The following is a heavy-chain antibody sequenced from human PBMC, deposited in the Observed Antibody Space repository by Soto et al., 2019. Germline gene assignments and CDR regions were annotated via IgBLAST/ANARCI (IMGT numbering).Heavy chain of an antibody. Sequence: ASVKVSCKASGYTFTSYAMHWVLQAPGQRLEWMGWINAGNGNTKYSQKFQGRVTITRDTSASTAYMELSSLRSEDTAVYYCARDPEYSYGYNWGQGTPVTVSS. CDR3: ARDPEYSYGYN. V-gene: IGHV1-3*01. CDR1: GYTFTSYA. CDR2: INAGNGNT. D-gene: IGHD5-18*01. J-gene: IGHJ4*01.